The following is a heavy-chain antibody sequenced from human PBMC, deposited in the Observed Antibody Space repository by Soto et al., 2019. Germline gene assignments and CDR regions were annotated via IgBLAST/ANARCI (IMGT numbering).Heavy chain of an antibody. CDR1: GGTFSSYS. V-gene: IGHV1-69*01. Sequence: QVQLVQSGAEVKKPGSSVKVSCKASGGTFSSYSISWVRQAPGQGLEWMGGIIPIFGTANYAQKCQVRVTITADESTSTAYMELSSLRAEDTAVYYCARGRDYSTYDYSSGIGPFDYWGQGAMVTVSS. CDR2: IIPIFGTA. J-gene: IGHJ4*02. CDR3: ARGRDYSTYDYSSGIGPFDY. D-gene: IGHD4-4*01.